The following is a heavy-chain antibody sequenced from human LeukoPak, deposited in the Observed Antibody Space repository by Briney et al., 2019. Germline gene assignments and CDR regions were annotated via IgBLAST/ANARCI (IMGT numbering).Heavy chain of an antibody. CDR2: ISGSGSRT. Sequence: GGSLRLSCAASGFTFSDYAMTWVRQAPGKGLEWVPSISGSGSRTYYTESVKGRFTISRDNSKNTLYLQMSSLRADETAIYYCASRPRADIGPLDFWGQGTLVTVSS. D-gene: IGHD1-14*01. J-gene: IGHJ4*02. V-gene: IGHV3-23*01. CDR1: GFTFSDYA. CDR3: ASRPRADIGPLDF.